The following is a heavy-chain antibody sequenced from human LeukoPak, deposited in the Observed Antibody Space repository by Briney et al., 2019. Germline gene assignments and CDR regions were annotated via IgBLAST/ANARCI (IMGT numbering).Heavy chain of an antibody. D-gene: IGHD4-17*01. CDR1: GFTFSSYS. CDR2: ISSSSSYI. Sequence: PGGSLRLSCAASGFTFSSYSMNWVRQAPGKGLEWVSSISSSSSYIYYADSVKGRFTISRDNAKNSLYLQMNSLRAEDTAVYYCATEMTTVTTGKDYWGRGTLVTVSS. J-gene: IGHJ4*02. V-gene: IGHV3-21*01. CDR3: ATEMTTVTTGKDY.